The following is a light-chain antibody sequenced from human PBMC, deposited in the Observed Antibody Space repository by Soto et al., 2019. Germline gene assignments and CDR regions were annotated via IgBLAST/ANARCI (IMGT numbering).Light chain of an antibody. V-gene: IGLV7-43*01. CDR2: SID. CDR1: TGAVTSGCY. CDR3: LLYYGGPVV. J-gene: IGLJ2*01. Sequence: QAVVTQEPSLTVSPGGTVTLTCGSSTGAVTSGCYPNWFQQKPGQAPRALIYSIDKKHSRTPTRFSGSLLGDKAALTLSGVQPEDEADYYCLLYYGGPVVFGGGTKLTVL.